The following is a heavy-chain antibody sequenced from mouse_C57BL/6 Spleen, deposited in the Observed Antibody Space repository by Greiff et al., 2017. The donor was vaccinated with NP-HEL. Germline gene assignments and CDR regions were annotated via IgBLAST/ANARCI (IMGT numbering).Heavy chain of an antibody. Sequence: QVQLQQPGAELVRPGSSVKLSCKAYGYTFTSYWMHWVKQRPIQGLEWIGNIDPSDSETHYNQKFKDKATLTVDKSSSTAYMQLSSLTSEDSAVYYCARWHYYGSTSDYWGQGTTLTVSS. CDR3: ARWHYYGSTSDY. CDR1: GYTFTSYW. V-gene: IGHV1-52*01. J-gene: IGHJ2*01. D-gene: IGHD1-1*01. CDR2: IDPSDSET.